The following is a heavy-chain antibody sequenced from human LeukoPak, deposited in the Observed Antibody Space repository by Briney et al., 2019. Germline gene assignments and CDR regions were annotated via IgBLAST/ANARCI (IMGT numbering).Heavy chain of an antibody. D-gene: IGHD6-19*01. CDR1: GYTFTSYG. CDR3: ARGTHLDSSDWPGLGEYYYMDV. V-gene: IGHV1-18*01. CDR2: ISAYNGNT. Sequence: ASVKVSCNASGYTFTSYGISWVRQAPGQGLEWMGWISAYNGNTNYAQKLQGRVTMTTDTSTSTAYMELRSLRSDDTAVYYCARGTHLDSSDWPGLGEYYYMDVWGKGTTVTISS. J-gene: IGHJ6*03.